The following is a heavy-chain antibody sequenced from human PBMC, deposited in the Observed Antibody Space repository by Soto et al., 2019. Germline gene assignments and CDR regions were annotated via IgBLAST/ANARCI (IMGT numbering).Heavy chain of an antibody. J-gene: IGHJ6*02. CDR3: ARHRIAVAGTSYYGMDV. V-gene: IGHV4-4*02. CDR2: IYHSGST. D-gene: IGHD6-19*01. Sequence: SETLSLTCAVSGGSISSSNWWSWVRQPPGKGLEWIGEIYHSGSTNYNPSLKSRVTISVDKSKNQFSLKLSSVTAADTAVYYCARHRIAVAGTSYYGMDVWGQGTTVTVSS. CDR1: GGSISSSNW.